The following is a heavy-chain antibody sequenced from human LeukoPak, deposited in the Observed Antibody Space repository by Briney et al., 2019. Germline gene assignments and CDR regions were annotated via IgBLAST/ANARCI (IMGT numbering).Heavy chain of an antibody. Sequence: ASVKVSCKASGYTFTSYAMNWVRQAPGQGLEWMGWINTNTGNPTYAQGFTGRFVFSLDTSVSTAYLQISSLKAEDTAVYYCARVAVAAYSRWFDPWGQGTLVTVSS. D-gene: IGHD2-15*01. CDR1: GYTFTSYA. J-gene: IGHJ5*02. CDR3: ARVAVAAYSRWFDP. CDR2: INTNTGNP. V-gene: IGHV7-4-1*02.